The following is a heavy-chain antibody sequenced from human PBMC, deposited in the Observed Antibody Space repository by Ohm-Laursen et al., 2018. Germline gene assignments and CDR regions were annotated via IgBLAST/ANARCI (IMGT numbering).Heavy chain of an antibody. CDR3: ATAPGGEFIHYYYYYGMDV. J-gene: IGHJ6*02. V-gene: IGHV3-64*04. Sequence: RFTISRDNSKNTLYLQMDSLRAEDTAVYYCATAPGGEFIHYYYYYGMDVWGQGTTVTVSS. D-gene: IGHD3-10*01.